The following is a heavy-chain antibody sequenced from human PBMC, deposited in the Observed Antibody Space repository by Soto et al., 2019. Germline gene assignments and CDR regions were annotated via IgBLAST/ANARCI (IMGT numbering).Heavy chain of an antibody. CDR3: AHRGYGNYPRDNWFDP. CDR1: GFSLSSGGAG. D-gene: IGHD4-17*01. V-gene: IGHV2-5*01. Sequence: QIILKESGPTLVKPTQTPTLTCSFSGFSLSSGGAGVGWIRQPPGKGLEWLALIYWSDEKRYSPSLKSRLTITKDTSNNQVVLLMTDMDPVDTATYYCAHRGYGNYPRDNWFDPWGQGTLVTVSS. CDR2: IYWSDEK. J-gene: IGHJ5*02.